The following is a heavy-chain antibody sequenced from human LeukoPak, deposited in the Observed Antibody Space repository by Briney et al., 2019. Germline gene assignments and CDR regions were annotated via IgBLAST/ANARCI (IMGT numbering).Heavy chain of an antibody. D-gene: IGHD6-19*01. Sequence: GGSLRLSCAASGFTFDDYAMHWVRQAPGKGLEWVSGISWNSGTFGYADSVKGRFTISRDNAKNSLYLQMNSLRAEDMALYYCAKGGVSAVAGTVDYWGQGTLVTVSS. J-gene: IGHJ4*02. CDR2: ISWNSGTF. V-gene: IGHV3-9*03. CDR3: AKGGVSAVAGTVDY. CDR1: GFTFDDYA.